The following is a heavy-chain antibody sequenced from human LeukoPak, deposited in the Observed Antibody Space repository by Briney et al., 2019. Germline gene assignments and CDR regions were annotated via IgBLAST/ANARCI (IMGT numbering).Heavy chain of an antibody. D-gene: IGHD3-22*01. CDR1: GFTFSSYA. CDR2: ISGSGGST. CDR3: AKSNNYDSSGYYIWSDDY. Sequence: GGSLRLSCAASGFTFSSYAMSWVRQAPGKGLEWVSAISGSGGSTYYADSVKGRFTISRDNSKNTLYLQMNSLRAEDTAVYYCAKSNNYDSSGYYIWSDDYWGQGTLVTVSS. V-gene: IGHV3-23*01. J-gene: IGHJ4*02.